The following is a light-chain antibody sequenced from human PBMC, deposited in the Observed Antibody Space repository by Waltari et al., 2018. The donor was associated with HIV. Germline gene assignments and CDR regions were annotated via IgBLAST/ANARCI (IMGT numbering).Light chain of an antibody. V-gene: IGKV2-28*01. Sequence: MTQSPLSLPVTPGEPASISCRSSQSLLHSNGYNYLDWYLQKPGQSPQLLIYLGSNRASGVPDRFSGSGSGTDFTLKISRVEAEDVGVYYCMQALHLITFGQGTRLEIK. J-gene: IGKJ5*01. CDR2: LGS. CDR3: MQALHLIT. CDR1: QSLLHSNGYNY.